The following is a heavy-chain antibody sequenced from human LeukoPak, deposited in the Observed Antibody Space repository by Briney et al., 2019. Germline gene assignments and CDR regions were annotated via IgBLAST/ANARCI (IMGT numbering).Heavy chain of an antibody. CDR2: FDPEDGET. Sequence: GASVKVSCKGSGYTLTELSMHWVRQAPGKGLEWMGGFDPEDGETIYAQKFQGRVTMTEDTSTDTAYMELSSLRSEDTAVYYCATDPETLSSSWTPFDYWGQGTLVTVSS. V-gene: IGHV1-24*01. CDR3: ATDPETLSSSWTPFDY. D-gene: IGHD6-13*01. J-gene: IGHJ4*02. CDR1: GYTLTELS.